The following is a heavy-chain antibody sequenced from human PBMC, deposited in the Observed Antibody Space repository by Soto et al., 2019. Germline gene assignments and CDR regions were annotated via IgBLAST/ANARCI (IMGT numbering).Heavy chain of an antibody. CDR3: ARGWMIAATARYYYYDMDV. D-gene: IGHD2-15*01. V-gene: IGHV1-69*13. CDR1: GGTFSSYA. CDR2: IIPIFGTA. J-gene: IGHJ6*02. Sequence: ASVKVSCKASGGTFSSYAISWVRQAPGQGLEWMGGIIPIFGTANYAQKFQGRVTITADESTSTAYMELSSLRSEDTAVYYCARGWMIAATARYYYYDMDVWGQGTTVTVSS.